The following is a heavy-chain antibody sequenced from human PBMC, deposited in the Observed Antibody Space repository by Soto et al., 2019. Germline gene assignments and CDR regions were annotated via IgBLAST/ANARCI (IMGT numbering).Heavy chain of an antibody. Sequence: QVQLVQSGAEVKKPGASVKVSCKASGYTFTSYGISWVRQAPGQGLEWMGWITDYNGNTNYAQKLQGRATTSTKTSTSTDYMVLRSLRSDETAVYYWAKRRGYSNGEFDYWGQGTLVTVSS. J-gene: IGHJ4*02. D-gene: IGHD5-18*01. CDR3: AKRRGYSNGEFDY. CDR2: ITDYNGNT. CDR1: GYTFTSYG. V-gene: IGHV1-18*01.